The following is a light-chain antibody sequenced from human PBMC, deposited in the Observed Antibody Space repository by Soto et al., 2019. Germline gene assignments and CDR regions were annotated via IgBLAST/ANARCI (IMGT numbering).Light chain of an antibody. J-gene: IGKJ5*01. CDR2: GAS. Sequence: EIVLTQSPATLSSFPGDRATLSCRASQSVSSNLAWYQQKPGQAPRLLIYGASSRATGIPDRFSGSGSGTDFTLTISRLEPEDFAVHYCQQYGSSLITFGQGTRLEIK. V-gene: IGKV3-20*01. CDR3: QQYGSSLIT. CDR1: QSVSSN.